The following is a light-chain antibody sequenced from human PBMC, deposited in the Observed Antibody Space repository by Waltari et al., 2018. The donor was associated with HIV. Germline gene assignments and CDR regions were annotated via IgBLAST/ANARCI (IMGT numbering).Light chain of an antibody. CDR1: SSNIGNNP. CDR3: AAWDDSLSGVV. V-gene: IGLV1-44*01. J-gene: IGLJ2*01. Sequence: QSVMTQPPSASGTPGQSVTISCSGSSSNIGNNPVNWYQQLPGTAPKLLIYTNNQRPSGVPDRVSGSRSCTSASLAIIGLQSEDEADYYCAAWDDSLSGVVFGGGTKLTVL. CDR2: TNN.